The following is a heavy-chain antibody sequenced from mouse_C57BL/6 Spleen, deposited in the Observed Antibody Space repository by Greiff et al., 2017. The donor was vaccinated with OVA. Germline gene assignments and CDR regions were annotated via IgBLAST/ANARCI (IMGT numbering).Heavy chain of an antibody. CDR3: AREEGYDQAWFAY. CDR1: GYAFSSSW. D-gene: IGHD2-2*01. Sequence: VQLQQSGPELVKPGASVKISCKASGYAFSSSWMNWVQQRPGKGLEWIGRIYPGDGDTNYNGKFKGKATLTADKSSSTAYMQLSSLTSEDSAVYFCAREEGYDQAWFAYWGQGTLVTVSA. V-gene: IGHV1-82*01. CDR2: IYPGDGDT. J-gene: IGHJ3*01.